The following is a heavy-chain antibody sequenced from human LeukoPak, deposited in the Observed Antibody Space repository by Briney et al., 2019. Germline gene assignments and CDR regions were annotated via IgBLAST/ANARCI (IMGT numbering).Heavy chain of an antibody. CDR3: ARDQPSGSYYYYYGMDV. CDR1: GGSFSSYY. D-gene: IGHD1-26*01. CDR2: IYYSGST. J-gene: IGHJ6*02. V-gene: IGHV4-59*01. Sequence: SETLSLTCAVYGGSFSSYYWSWIRQPPGKGLEWIGYIYYSGSTNYNPSLKSRVTISVDTSKNQFSLKLSSVTAADTAVYYCARDQPSGSYYYYYGMDVWGQGTTVTVSS.